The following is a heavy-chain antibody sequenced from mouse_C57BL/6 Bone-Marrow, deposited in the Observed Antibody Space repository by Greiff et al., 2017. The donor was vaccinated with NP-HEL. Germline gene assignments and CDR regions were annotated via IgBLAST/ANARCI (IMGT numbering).Heavy chain of an antibody. CDR2: IYPGSGNT. CDR1: GYTFTDYY. CDR3: ARGGLRRVDY. V-gene: IGHV1-76*01. J-gene: IGHJ4*01. Sequence: VHLPPSVSALVRPWASVKLSCKASGYTFTDYYINWVKQRPGQGLEWIARIYPGSGNTYYNEKFKGKATLTAEKSSSTAYMQLSSLTSEDSAVYFCARGGLRRVDYWGQGTSVTVSS. D-gene: IGHD2-4*01.